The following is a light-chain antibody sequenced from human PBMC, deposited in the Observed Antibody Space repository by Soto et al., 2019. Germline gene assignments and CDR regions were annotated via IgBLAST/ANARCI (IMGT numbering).Light chain of an antibody. CDR2: GAS. J-gene: IGKJ5*01. CDR1: QIVSSY. V-gene: IGKV3-20*01. Sequence: ENVLTQSPGTLSLSPGERANLSCRASQIVSSYLTWYQQRPGQAPRLLIYGASKRATGIPDRFSGSGSGTDFTLTISRLEPEDFALYYCQQYGTSPITFGQGTRLEIK. CDR3: QQYGTSPIT.